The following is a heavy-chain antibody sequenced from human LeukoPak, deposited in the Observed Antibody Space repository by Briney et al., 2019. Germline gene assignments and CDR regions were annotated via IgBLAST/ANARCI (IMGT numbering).Heavy chain of an antibody. D-gene: IGHD5-18*01. CDR3: ARQTAMGRSGDY. V-gene: IGHV5-51*01. Sequence: GESLKIPLKASGYSLTSYWNGWGRQMPGKGLEWMEIIDPSDSETRYPPSSKGQVTISGEKSLTTADLQWNSLKASDTAMYYCARQTAMGRSGDYWGQGTLVTVSS. CDR1: GYSLTSYW. CDR2: IDPSDSET. J-gene: IGHJ4*02.